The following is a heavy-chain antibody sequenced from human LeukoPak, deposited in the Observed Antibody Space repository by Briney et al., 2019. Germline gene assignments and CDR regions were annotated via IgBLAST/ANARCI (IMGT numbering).Heavy chain of an antibody. V-gene: IGHV3-48*01. J-gene: IGHJ6*03. Sequence: GGSLRLSCAASGFTFSSYTMNWVRQPPGKGLEWISDIGTSSTTIYYADSVKGRFTISRDNAKNSLSLQMNSLRADDTAVYYCARFAAGGSYYYYMDVWGKGTTVTVSS. CDR1: GFTFSSYT. D-gene: IGHD6-25*01. CDR2: IGTSSTTI. CDR3: ARFAAGGSYYYYMDV.